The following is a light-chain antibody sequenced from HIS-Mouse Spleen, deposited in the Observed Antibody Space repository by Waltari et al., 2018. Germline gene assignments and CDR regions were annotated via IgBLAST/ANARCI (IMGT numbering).Light chain of an antibody. CDR3: SSYTSSSTYV. Sequence: QSALTQPASVSGSPGQSITISCTGTSSDVGGYNYVSWYQQHPGKAPKLMIYDVSSRRAGVSNRFSGSKSGNTASLTSSGLQAEDEADYSCSSYTSSSTYVFGTGTKVTVL. V-gene: IGLV2-14*03. CDR2: DVS. J-gene: IGLJ1*01. CDR1: SSDVGGYNY.